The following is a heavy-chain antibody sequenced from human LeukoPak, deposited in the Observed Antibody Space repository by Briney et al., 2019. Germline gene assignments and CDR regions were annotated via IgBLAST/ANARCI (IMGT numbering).Heavy chain of an antibody. J-gene: IGHJ4*02. CDR2: INHSGST. Sequence: PSETLSLTCAVYGGSFSGYYWSWIRQPPGKGLEWIGEINHSGSTNYNPSLKSRVTISVDTSKNQFSLKLSSVTAADTAVYYCASRGELLWFGELWVHWGQGTLVTVS. V-gene: IGHV4-34*01. CDR1: GGSFSGYY. CDR3: ASRGELLWFGELWVH. D-gene: IGHD3-10*01.